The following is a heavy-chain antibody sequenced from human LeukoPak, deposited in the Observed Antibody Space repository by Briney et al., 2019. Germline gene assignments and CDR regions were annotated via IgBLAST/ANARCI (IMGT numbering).Heavy chain of an antibody. CDR3: AMNTGGFDP. CDR2: VFYTGDT. D-gene: IGHD3-16*01. Sequence: SETLSLTCAVSGGSISSFYWSWIRQPPGKGLEWIGYVFYTGDTNSNPSLESRVTMSLDTSKNQLSLRLTSVTAADTAVYYCAMNTGGFDPWGQGTLVTVSS. V-gene: IGHV4-59*08. CDR1: GGSISSFY. J-gene: IGHJ5*02.